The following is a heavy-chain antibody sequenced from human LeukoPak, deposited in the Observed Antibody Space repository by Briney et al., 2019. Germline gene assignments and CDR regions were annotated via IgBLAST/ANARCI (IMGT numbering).Heavy chain of an antibody. V-gene: IGHV4-59*01. CDR2: IYYSGST. D-gene: IGHD3-10*01. J-gene: IGHJ4*02. CDR3: ARVEEGFSLDY. Sequence: SETLSLTCTVSGGSISSYYWSWIRQPPGKGLKWIGYIYYSGSTNYNPSLKSRVTISVDTSKNQFSLKLSSVTAADTAVDYCARVEEGFSLDYWGQGTLVTVSS. CDR1: GGSISSYY.